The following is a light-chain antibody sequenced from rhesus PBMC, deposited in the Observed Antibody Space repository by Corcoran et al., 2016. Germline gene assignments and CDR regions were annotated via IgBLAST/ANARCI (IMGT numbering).Light chain of an antibody. CDR2: YTS. CDR1: QGISNY. CDR3: QQHNSYPRT. J-gene: IGKJ1*01. V-gene: IGKV1S14*01. Sequence: DIQMTQSPSSLSASVGDTVTITCRASQGISNYLAWYQQKPGKAPKPLIYYTSNLESGVPSRFSGSGSGTYFTLPISSLQPEDFAFYYCQQHNSYPRTFGQGTKVEIK.